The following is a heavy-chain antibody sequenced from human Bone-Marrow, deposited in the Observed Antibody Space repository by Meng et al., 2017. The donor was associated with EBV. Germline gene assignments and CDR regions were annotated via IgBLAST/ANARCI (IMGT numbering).Heavy chain of an antibody. J-gene: IGHJ4*02. Sequence: QVWRQESAPGVGSPSGTLSLPCAVSGGSISSNNWWSWVRQPPGKGLECIGEIYHSWSTNYNPSLKSRVTISVDKSKNQFSLKLSSVTAVDTAVYYCAKGGGYYYDSSGFHYDYWGQGTLVTVSS. D-gene: IGHD3-22*01. CDR2: IYHSWST. V-gene: IGHV4-4*02. CDR1: GGSISSNNW. CDR3: AKGGGYYYDSSGFHYDY.